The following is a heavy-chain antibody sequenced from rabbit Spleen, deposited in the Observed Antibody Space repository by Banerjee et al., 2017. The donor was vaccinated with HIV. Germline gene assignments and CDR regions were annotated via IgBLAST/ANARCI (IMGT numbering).Heavy chain of an antibody. J-gene: IGHJ6*01. CDR3: ARDTGTSFSTYGMDL. CDR2: IYGGSSGST. Sequence: QSLEESGGDLVKPEASLTLTCTASGFSFSSSYWICWVRQAPGKGLEWIACIYGGSSGSTYYASWAKGRFTITRSTSLNTVTLQMTSLTAADTATYFCARDTGTSFSTYGMDLWAQGPSSPS. D-gene: IGHD8-1*01. V-gene: IGHV1S40*01. CDR1: GFSFSSSYW.